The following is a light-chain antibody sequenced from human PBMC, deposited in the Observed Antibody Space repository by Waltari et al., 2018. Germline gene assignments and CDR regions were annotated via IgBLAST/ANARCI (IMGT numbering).Light chain of an antibody. CDR3: QQYYSYPYT. Sequence: AIRMTQSPSSFSASIGGRVTITCRASQGVSSSLAWYQQKPGKAPKLLIFATSTLQSGVPSRFSGSGSGTEFTLTVSCLQSEDFATYYCQQYYSYPYTFGQGTKLEIK. J-gene: IGKJ2*01. CDR1: QGVSSS. V-gene: IGKV1-8*01. CDR2: ATS.